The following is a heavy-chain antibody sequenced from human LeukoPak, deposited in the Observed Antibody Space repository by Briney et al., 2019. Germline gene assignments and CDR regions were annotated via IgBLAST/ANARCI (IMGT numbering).Heavy chain of an antibody. Sequence: ASVKVSCKASGYTFTSYGISWVRQAPGQGLEWMGWISAYNGNTNYAQKLQGRVTMTTTTSTSIAYMELRRLRSDDTAEDYCARDLHRGSEVDGLPCETSSNPFDYWGRGTLVTVSS. J-gene: IGHJ4*02. CDR1: GYTFTSYG. CDR2: ISAYNGNT. D-gene: IGHD4-11*01. CDR3: ARDLHRGSEVDGLPCETSSNPFDY. V-gene: IGHV1-18*01.